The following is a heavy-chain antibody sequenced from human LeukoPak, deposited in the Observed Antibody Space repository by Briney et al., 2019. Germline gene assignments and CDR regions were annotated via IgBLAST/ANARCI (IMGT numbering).Heavy chain of an antibody. CDR1: GITFSNYA. J-gene: IGHJ6*02. D-gene: IGHD3-9*01. CDR3: ARDLGLTGNYGGHGMDV. Sequence: GGSLRLSCAASGITFSNYAMHWVRQAPGKGLEWVAVISNDGRSKHYSDSVKGRVTISRDNSKSTQYLQMNRLTTEDTAVYYCARDLGLTGNYGGHGMDVWGQGTTVTVSS. CDR2: ISNDGRSK. V-gene: IGHV3-30*04.